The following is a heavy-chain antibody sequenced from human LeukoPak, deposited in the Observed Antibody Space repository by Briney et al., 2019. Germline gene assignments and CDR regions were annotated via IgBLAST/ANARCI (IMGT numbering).Heavy chain of an antibody. CDR2: ISHDGSSK. V-gene: IGHV3-30-3*01. Sequence: GGSLRLSCATSGFTFSRHTMHWVRQAPGKGLEWVAFISHDGSSKYADSVKGRFTISRDDSKNTLYVQVNSLRTEDTAVYYCARGGGYCSGGTCYETYFDYWGQGTLVTVSS. J-gene: IGHJ4*02. CDR1: GFTFSRHT. D-gene: IGHD2-15*01. CDR3: ARGGGYCSGGTCYETYFDY.